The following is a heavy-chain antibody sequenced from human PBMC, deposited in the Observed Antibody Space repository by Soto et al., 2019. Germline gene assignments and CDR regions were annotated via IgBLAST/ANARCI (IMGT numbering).Heavy chain of an antibody. CDR2: FDPEDGET. CDR1: GYTLTELS. V-gene: IGHV1-24*01. CDR3: ATWGQWLVREAPTYNWFDP. J-gene: IGHJ5*02. D-gene: IGHD6-19*01. Sequence: ASVKVSCKVSGYTLTELSMHWVRQAPGKGLEWMGGFDPEDGETIYAQKFQGRVTMTEDAPTDTAYMELSSLRSEDTAVYYCATWGQWLVREAPTYNWFDPWGQGTLVTVSS.